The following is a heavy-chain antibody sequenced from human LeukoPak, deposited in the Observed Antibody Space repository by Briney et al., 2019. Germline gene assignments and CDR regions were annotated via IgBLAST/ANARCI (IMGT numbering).Heavy chain of an antibody. J-gene: IGHJ4*02. CDR1: GGTFSSYA. D-gene: IGHD3-22*01. CDR3: AINYYDSSGYYWAFGY. V-gene: IGHV1-69*06. Sequence: ASVKVSCKASGGTFSSYAISWVRQAPGQGLEWMGGIIPIFGTANYAQKFQGRVTITADKSTSTAYMELSSLRSDDTAVYYCAINYYDSSGYYWAFGYWGQGTLVTVSS. CDR2: IIPIFGTA.